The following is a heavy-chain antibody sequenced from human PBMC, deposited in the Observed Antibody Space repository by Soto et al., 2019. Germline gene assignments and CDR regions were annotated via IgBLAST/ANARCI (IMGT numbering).Heavy chain of an antibody. Sequence: PGGSLRLSCVASGFTFNNYGMHWVRQAPGKGLEWVAVVSYDGGYKLYADVVKGRFTISRDNSKNTVYLQMISLRVEDTAVYYCAKDLSSSWPPDYWGQGTLVTVSS. V-gene: IGHV3-30*18. CDR1: GFTFNNYG. CDR3: AKDLSSSWPPDY. D-gene: IGHD6-13*01. CDR2: VSYDGGYK. J-gene: IGHJ4*02.